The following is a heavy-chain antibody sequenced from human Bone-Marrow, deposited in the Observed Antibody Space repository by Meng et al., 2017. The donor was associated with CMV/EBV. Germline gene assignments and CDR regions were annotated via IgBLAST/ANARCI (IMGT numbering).Heavy chain of an antibody. CDR1: GFTFSSYA. CDR3: ASISGAGTDAFDY. D-gene: IGHD6-19*01. J-gene: IGHJ4*02. Sequence: GESLKISCAASGFTFSSYAMHWVRQAPGKGLEWVAVISYDGSNKYYADSVKGRFTISRDNSKNTLYLQMNSLRAEDTAVYYCASISGAGTDAFDYWGQGTLVTVSS. CDR2: ISYDGSNK. V-gene: IGHV3-30*04.